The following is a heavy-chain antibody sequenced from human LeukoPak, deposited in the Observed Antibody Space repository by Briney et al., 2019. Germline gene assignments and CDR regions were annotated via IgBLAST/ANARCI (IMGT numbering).Heavy chain of an antibody. V-gene: IGHV4-4*07. CDR3: ASSGGWFGDRWGLDY. D-gene: IGHD3-10*01. CDR2: IYTSGST. CDR1: GGSISSYY. Sequence: SETLSFTCTVSGGSISSYYWSWIRQPAGKGLEWIGRIYTSGSTNYNPSLKSRVTMSVDTSKNQFSLKLSSVTAADTAVYYCASSGGWFGDRWGLDYWGQGTLVTVSS. J-gene: IGHJ4*02.